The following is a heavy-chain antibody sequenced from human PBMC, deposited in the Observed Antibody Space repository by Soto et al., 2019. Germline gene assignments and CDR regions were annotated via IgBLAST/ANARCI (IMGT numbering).Heavy chain of an antibody. CDR2: IYWDDDR. D-gene: IGHD3-22*01. Sequence: QITLKESGPTLVKPTQTLTLTCSFSGFSLSTTGLGVGWIRQPPGKALEWLALIYWDDDRRYSPSLKHMLTISKDTSKNQLVLTMTNLDPVDTATSYCARRTVKWFDPWGQGTLVTVSS. J-gene: IGHJ5*02. CDR1: GFSLSTTGLG. V-gene: IGHV2-5*02. CDR3: ARRTVKWFDP.